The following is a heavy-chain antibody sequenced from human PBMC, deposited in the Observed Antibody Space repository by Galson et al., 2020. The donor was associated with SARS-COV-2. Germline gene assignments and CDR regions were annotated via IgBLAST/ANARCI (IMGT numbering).Heavy chain of an antibody. CDR2: IWYDGSNK. V-gene: IGHV3-33*01. Sequence: GGSLRLSCAASGFTFSSYGMHWVRQAPGKGLEWVAVIWYDGSNKYYADSVKGRFTISRDNSKNTLYLQMNSLRAEDTAVYYCARDLGVGATWGNDAFDIWGQGTMVTVSS. J-gene: IGHJ3*02. CDR3: ARDLGVGATWGNDAFDI. CDR1: GFTFSSYG. D-gene: IGHD1-26*01.